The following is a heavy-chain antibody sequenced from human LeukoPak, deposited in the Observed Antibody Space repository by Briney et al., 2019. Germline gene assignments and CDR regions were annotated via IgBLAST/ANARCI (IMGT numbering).Heavy chain of an antibody. Sequence: GASVKVSCKASGYTFTSYGINWVRQATGQGLEWMGWMNPNSGNTGYAQKFQGRVTITRNTSISTAYMELSSLRSEDTAVYYCAREGHSSSWYEPNMDVWGKGTTVTVSS. CDR2: MNPNSGNT. D-gene: IGHD6-13*01. V-gene: IGHV1-8*03. CDR3: AREGHSSSWYEPNMDV. J-gene: IGHJ6*03. CDR1: GYTFTSYG.